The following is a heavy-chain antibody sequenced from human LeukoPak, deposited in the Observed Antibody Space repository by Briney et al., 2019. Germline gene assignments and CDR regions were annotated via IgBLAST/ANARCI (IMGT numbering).Heavy chain of an antibody. CDR2: ISSSSSYI. D-gene: IGHD5-18*01. CDR1: GFTFSSYS. Sequence: PGGSLRLSCAASGFTFSSYSMNWVRQAPGKGLEWVSSISSSSSYIYYADSVKGRFTISRDNAKNSLYLQMNSLRAEDTAVYYCARQRGYSYGFGYWGQGTLVTVSS. V-gene: IGHV3-21*01. CDR3: ARQRGYSYGFGY. J-gene: IGHJ4*02.